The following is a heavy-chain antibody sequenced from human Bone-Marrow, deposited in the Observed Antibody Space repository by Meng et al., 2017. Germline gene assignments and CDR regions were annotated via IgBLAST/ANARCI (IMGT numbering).Heavy chain of an antibody. CDR3: ARGLYYDSSGYYPRLYYFDY. CDR2: IYTSGGT. CDR1: GGSISSYY. V-gene: IGHV4-4*07. J-gene: IGHJ4*02. Sequence: SETLSLTCTVSGGSISSYYWSWIRQPAGRGLEWIGRIYTSGGTNYNPSLKSRVTMSVDTSKNQFSLKLSSVTAADTAVYYCARGLYYDSSGYYPRLYYFDYWGQGTLVTVSS. D-gene: IGHD3-22*01.